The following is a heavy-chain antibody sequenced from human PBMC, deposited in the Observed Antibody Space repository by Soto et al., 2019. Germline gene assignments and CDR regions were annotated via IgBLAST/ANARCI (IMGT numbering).Heavy chain of an antibody. CDR1: GFSLSTSGVG. Sequence: QITLKESGPTLVKPTQTLTLTCTFSGFSLSTSGVGVGWIRQPPGKALEWLALIYWDDDKRYSPSLKSRLTXXKXXSKNQVVLTMTNMDPVDTATYYCAHVYGGYANFDYWGQGTLVTVSS. CDR3: AHVYGGYANFDY. CDR2: IYWDDDK. V-gene: IGHV2-5*02. J-gene: IGHJ4*02. D-gene: IGHD5-12*01.